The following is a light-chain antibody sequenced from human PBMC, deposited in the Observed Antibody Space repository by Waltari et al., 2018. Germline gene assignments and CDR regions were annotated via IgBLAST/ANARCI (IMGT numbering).Light chain of an antibody. V-gene: IGLV3-1*01. CDR3: QAWDSSTVV. J-gene: IGLJ2*01. CDR2: QDS. Sequence: SYELTQPPSVSVSPGQTASITCSGDQLGDKHVSWYQLKPGQSPVLVIYQDSQRPSGIPERFSGSNSGNTATLTISGTQAMDEADYYCQAWDSSTVVFGGGTKLTVL. CDR1: QLGDKH.